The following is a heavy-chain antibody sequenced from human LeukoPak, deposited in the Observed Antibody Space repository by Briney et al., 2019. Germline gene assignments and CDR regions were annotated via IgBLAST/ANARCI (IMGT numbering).Heavy chain of an antibody. Sequence: SETLSLTSTVSGGSISSYYWSWIRQPPGKGLEWIGYIYTSGSTNYNPSLKSRVTISVDTSKNQFSLKLSSVTAADTAVYYCASGTYANWFDPWGQGTLVAVSS. J-gene: IGHJ5*02. CDR1: GGSISSYY. CDR2: IYTSGST. D-gene: IGHD1-14*01. CDR3: ASGTYANWFDP. V-gene: IGHV4-4*09.